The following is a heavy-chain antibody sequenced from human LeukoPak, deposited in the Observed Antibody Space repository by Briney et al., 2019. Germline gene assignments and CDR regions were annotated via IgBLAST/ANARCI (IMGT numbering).Heavy chain of an antibody. D-gene: IGHD6-13*01. J-gene: IGHJ4*02. V-gene: IGHV4-61*01. CDR2: IYYSGSA. CDR3: ARVARYTSSCFMDF. Sequence: NTSETLSLTCTVSGGSVSSDIYYWNWIRQPPGKGLEWIGYIYYSGSASYSPSLKSRVTISIDTSKNHFSLKLSSVTAADTAVYYCARVARYTSSCFMDFWGQGTLVTVSS. CDR1: GGSVSSDIYY.